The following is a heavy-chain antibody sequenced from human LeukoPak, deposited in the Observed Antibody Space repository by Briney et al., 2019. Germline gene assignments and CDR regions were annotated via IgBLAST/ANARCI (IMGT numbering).Heavy chain of an antibody. CDR3: ATTHLYNYYGSAYFGGRDY. D-gene: IGHD3-16*01. V-gene: IGHV3-74*01. CDR2: INSDGRSR. Sequence: PGGSLRLSCAASGFTFSSYWMHWVRQAPGKGLVWVSLINSDGRSRRYADSVKGRFTISRDNAKNTLYLQMNSLRADDTAVYYCATTHLYNYYGSAYFGGRDYWGQGTLVTVSS. CDR1: GFTFSSYW. J-gene: IGHJ4*02.